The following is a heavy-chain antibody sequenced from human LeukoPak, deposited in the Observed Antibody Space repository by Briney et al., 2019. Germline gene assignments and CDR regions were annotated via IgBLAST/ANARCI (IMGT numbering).Heavy chain of an antibody. J-gene: IGHJ4*02. Sequence: SETLSLTCAVYGGSFSGYYWSWIRQPPGKGLEWIGSIYYSGSTYYNPSLKSRVTISVDTSKNQFSLKLSSVTAADTAVYYCARFYDSSGYLADYYFDYWGQGTLVTVSS. V-gene: IGHV4-34*01. CDR2: IYYSGST. CDR3: ARFYDSSGYLADYYFDY. D-gene: IGHD3-22*01. CDR1: GGSFSGYY.